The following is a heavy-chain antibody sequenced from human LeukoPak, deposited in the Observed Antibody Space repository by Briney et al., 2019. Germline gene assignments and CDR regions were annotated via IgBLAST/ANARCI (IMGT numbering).Heavy chain of an antibody. CDR1: GFTFSDYY. Sequence: GGSLRLSCAASGFTFSDYYMSWIRQAPGKGLEWVSYISSSGSTIYYADSVKGRFTISRDNAKNSLYLQMNSLRAEDTAVYYCARDHRSAVYYYYYMDVWGKGTTVTVSS. V-gene: IGHV3-11*04. D-gene: IGHD1-14*01. CDR2: ISSSGSTI. J-gene: IGHJ6*03. CDR3: ARDHRSAVYYYYYMDV.